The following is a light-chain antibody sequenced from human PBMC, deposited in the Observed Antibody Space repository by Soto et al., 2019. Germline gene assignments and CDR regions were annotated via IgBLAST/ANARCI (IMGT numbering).Light chain of an antibody. Sequence: DLEVTQSPVSLPVSPEEPASISCRSSQSLLHSNGYNYLDWYLQKPGQSPQLLIYFGSYRASGVPDRFSGSGSGTDLTLKISRVEAEDVGVYYCLQALHAPLTFGGGTKVDIK. CDR1: QSLLHSNGYNY. V-gene: IGKV2-28*01. CDR3: LQALHAPLT. CDR2: FGS. J-gene: IGKJ4*01.